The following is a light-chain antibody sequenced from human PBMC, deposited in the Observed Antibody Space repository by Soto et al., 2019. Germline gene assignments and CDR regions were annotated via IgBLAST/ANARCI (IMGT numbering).Light chain of an antibody. V-gene: IGKV3-20*01. CDR1: QSVTSDY. J-gene: IGKJ4*01. CDR3: QPYGNSPRVT. CDR2: VAS. Sequence: EIVLTQSPGTLSLSPGDRATLSCRASQSVTSDYLAWYQQKPGQAPRRLIDVASIRATGIPDRFSGSGSGTDFTLTISRLEPEDFAMYHCQPYGNSPRVTFGGGTKVEIK.